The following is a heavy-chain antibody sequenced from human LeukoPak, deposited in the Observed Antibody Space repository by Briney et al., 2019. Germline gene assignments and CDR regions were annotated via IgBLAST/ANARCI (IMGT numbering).Heavy chain of an antibody. CDR1: GFTFSSYA. Sequence: GGSLRLSCAASGFTFSSYAMSWVRQAPGKGLEWVSAISGSGGSTYYADSVKGRFTISRDNSKNTLYLQMNSLRAEDTAVYYCAKDLASNPFGGVIVRRWGFDSWGQGTLVTVSS. V-gene: IGHV3-23*01. CDR2: ISGSGGST. CDR3: AKDLASNPFGGVIVRRWGFDS. D-gene: IGHD3-16*02. J-gene: IGHJ4*02.